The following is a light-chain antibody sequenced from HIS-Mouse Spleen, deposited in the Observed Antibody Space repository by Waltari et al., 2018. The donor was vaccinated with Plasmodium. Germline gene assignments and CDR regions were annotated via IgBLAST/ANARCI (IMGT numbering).Light chain of an antibody. Sequence: QSALTQPPSASGSPGQSVTISCTGTSSDVGGYNYVPWYHQHPGKAPNLMIYEVIKRPSGVPDRFSGSKSGNTASLTVSGLQAEDEADYYCSSYAGSNNFEVFGGGTKLTVL. CDR2: EVI. CDR3: SSYAGSNNFEV. V-gene: IGLV2-8*01. J-gene: IGLJ3*02. CDR1: SSDVGGYNY.